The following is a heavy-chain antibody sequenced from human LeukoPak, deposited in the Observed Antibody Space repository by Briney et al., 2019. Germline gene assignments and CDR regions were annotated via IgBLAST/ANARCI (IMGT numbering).Heavy chain of an antibody. D-gene: IGHD1-20*01. CDR1: GFTFSSYA. CDR3: ARGRYNWKGEGENWFDP. Sequence: GGSLRLSCAASGFTFSSYAMNWVRQAPGKGLEWVSSICSRSTYLYYADSVKGRLSISRDNAKNSVYLQMNSLRAEDTALYYCARGRYNWKGEGENWFDPWGQGTLVFVSS. CDR2: ICSRSTYL. J-gene: IGHJ5*02. V-gene: IGHV3-21*06.